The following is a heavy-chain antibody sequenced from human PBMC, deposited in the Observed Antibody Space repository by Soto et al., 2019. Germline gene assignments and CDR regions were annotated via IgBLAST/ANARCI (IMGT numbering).Heavy chain of an antibody. Sequence: QVQLQQWGAGLLKPSETLSLTCAVYGGSFSGYYWSWIRQPPGKGLEWIGEINHSGSTNYNPSLKRRVTISVDTSKNQFSLKLSSVTAADTAVYYCARSPSGVRSSFDYWGQGTLVTVSS. CDR1: GGSFSGYY. CDR2: INHSGST. V-gene: IGHV4-34*01. J-gene: IGHJ4*02. D-gene: IGHD3-3*01. CDR3: ARSPSGVRSSFDY.